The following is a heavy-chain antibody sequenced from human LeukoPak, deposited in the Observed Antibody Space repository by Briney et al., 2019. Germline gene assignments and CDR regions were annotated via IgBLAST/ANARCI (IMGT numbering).Heavy chain of an antibody. D-gene: IGHD4-17*01. CDR3: VRGPNYGDYVDFLDY. CDR1: GFTFSRHW. J-gene: IGHJ4*02. Sequence: PGGSLRLSCEASGFTFSRHWMNWVRRAPGKGLEWVASIKQDETPKYNVNLVKGRFTISRDNAKTSLYSQMNSLGVDDTSVYYCVRGPNYGDYVDFLDYWGQGTLVTVSS. V-gene: IGHV3-7*01. CDR2: IKQDETPK.